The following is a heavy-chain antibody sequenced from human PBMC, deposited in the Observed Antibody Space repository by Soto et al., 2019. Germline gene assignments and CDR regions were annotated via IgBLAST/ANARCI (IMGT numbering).Heavy chain of an antibody. D-gene: IGHD3-10*01. CDR1: VFIFKMYW. CDR3: TRGPRPISTGTGAY. J-gene: IGHJ4*02. CDR2: IYNDGTYS. V-gene: IGHV3-74*01. Sequence: PGWSLRLACASSVFIFKMYWMQWVRQSPGKGLVWISRIYNDGTYSDYADSVRGRFTISRDNVNDTLYLQMNNLRAEDSGLYYCTRGPRPISTGTGAYWGQGTQVTVSS.